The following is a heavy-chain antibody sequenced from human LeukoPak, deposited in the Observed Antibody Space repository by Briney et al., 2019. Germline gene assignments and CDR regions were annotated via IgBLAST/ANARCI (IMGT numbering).Heavy chain of an antibody. V-gene: IGHV3-21*01. CDR1: GFTFSSYS. CDR2: ISSSSSYI. D-gene: IGHD2-2*01. CDR3: ARSRQYQLLKYYFDQ. Sequence: PGGSLRLSCAASGFTFSSYSMNWVRQAPGKGLEWVSSISSSSSYIYYADSVKGRFTISRDNAKNSLYLQMNSLRAEDTAVYYCARSRQYQLLKYYFDQWGQGSLVTVSS. J-gene: IGHJ4*02.